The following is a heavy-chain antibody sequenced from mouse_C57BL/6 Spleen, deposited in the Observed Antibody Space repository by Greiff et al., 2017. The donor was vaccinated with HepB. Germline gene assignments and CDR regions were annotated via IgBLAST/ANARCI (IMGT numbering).Heavy chain of an antibody. D-gene: IGHD1-1*01. Sequence: VQLQQSGAELVKPGASVKMSCKASGYTFTTYPIEWMKQNHGKSLEWIGNFHPYNDDTKYNEKFKGKATLTVDKSSSTAYMQLSSLTSEDSAVYYCARSPYYYGSSHWYFDVWGTGTTVTVSS. V-gene: IGHV1-47*01. CDR3: ARSPYYYGSSHWYFDV. CDR1: GYTFTTYP. J-gene: IGHJ1*03. CDR2: FHPYNDDT.